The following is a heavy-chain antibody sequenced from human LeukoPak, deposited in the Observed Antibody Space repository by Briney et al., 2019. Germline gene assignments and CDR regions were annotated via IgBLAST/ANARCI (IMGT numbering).Heavy chain of an antibody. V-gene: IGHV3-21*01. J-gene: IGHJ4*02. CDR3: ARAYVGDYAFDY. CDR1: GLTLSSYS. Sequence: GGSLRLSFAAFGLTLSSYSMNWVRQAPGKGLEWVSSISSSSSYIYYADSLKGRFTISRDNAKTSLYLQMNTLRAEDTAVYYCARAYVGDYAFDYWGQGTLVTVSS. D-gene: IGHD3-16*01. CDR2: ISSSSSYI.